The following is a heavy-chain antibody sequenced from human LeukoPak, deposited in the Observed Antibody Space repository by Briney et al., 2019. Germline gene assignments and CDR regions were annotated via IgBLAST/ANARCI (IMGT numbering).Heavy chain of an antibody. D-gene: IGHD2-2*01. CDR3: ARGRFCSSTSCPYYYYYGMDV. Sequence: PPVKVSCKASGYTFTGYCMHWVRQAPGQGLEWMGWINPNSGGTNYAQKFQGRVTMTRDTSISTAYMELSRLRSEDTAVYYCARGRFCSSTSCPYYYYYGMDVWGQGTTVTVSS. V-gene: IGHV1-2*02. J-gene: IGHJ6*02. CDR1: GYTFTGYC. CDR2: INPNSGGT.